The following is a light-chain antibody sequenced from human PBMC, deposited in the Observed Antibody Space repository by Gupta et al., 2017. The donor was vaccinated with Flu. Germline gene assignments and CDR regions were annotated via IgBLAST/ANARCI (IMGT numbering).Light chain of an antibody. Sequence: SYVLTQPPPLSVAPGQTARITCGGHNIGPESVHWYQQRRGRAPLLVVYDDDDRPSGIPERFSGSNSGNTATLTITRVEVGDEAAYYCQLWDTNTDHWVFGGGTKLTVL. CDR2: DDD. J-gene: IGLJ3*02. V-gene: IGLV3-21*02. CDR3: QLWDTNTDHWV. CDR1: NIGPES.